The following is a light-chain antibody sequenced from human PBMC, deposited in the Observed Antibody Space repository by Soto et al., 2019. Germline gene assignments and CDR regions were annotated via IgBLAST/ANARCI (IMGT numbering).Light chain of an antibody. J-gene: IGKJ1*01. CDR3: QHYAISPWT. CDR1: QSVSSSY. Sequence: EIVLTQSPGTLSLSPGERATLSCRASQSVSSSYLAWYQQKPGQAPRLLIYGASSRATGIPDRFSGSGSGTDFTLTISRLEPDFFAVYSCQHYAISPWTFG. V-gene: IGKV3-20*01. CDR2: GAS.